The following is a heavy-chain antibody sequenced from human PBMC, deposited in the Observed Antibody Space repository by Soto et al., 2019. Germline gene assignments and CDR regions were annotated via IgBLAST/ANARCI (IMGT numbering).Heavy chain of an antibody. V-gene: IGHV4-4*07. Sequence: PSETLSLTCTVSGGSISTYYWSWIRQPAGKGLEWIGRIDTSGNANYNPSPKSRVTMSVDTSKKQFSLKLTSVTAADTAVDYCARYSSNWFQTEGMDVWGQGTTVPSP. D-gene: IGHD6-13*01. CDR3: ARYSSNWFQTEGMDV. CDR2: IDTSGNA. CDR1: GGSISTYY. J-gene: IGHJ6*02.